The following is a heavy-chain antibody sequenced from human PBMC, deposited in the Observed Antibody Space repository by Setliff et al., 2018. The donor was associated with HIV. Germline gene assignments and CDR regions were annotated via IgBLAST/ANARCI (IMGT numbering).Heavy chain of an antibody. Sequence: GGSLRLSCAASGFTFSDCSMNWVRQAPGKGLEWISSISSSSTYTFDADFVKGRFTISRDNSKNTLYLQMNSLRAEDTAVYYCAKESAITVTGPFDYWGQGTLVTVSS. V-gene: IGHV3-21*01. CDR3: AKESAITVTGPFDY. J-gene: IGHJ4*02. D-gene: IGHD6-19*01. CDR1: GFTFSDCS. CDR2: ISSSSTYT.